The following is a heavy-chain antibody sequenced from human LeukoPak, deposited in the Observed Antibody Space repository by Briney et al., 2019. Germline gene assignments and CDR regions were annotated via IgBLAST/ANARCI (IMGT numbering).Heavy chain of an antibody. CDR1: GYTFTGFY. V-gene: IGHV1-2*06. J-gene: IGHJ6*03. Sequence: ASVKVSCKASGYTFTGFYIHWVRQAPGQGLEWMGRINPNSGGTNYAQKFQGRVSVTRDTSISTAYMEVSRLRPDDTAVYYCARALVRGLVVSMDVWGKGTTVTVSS. CDR3: ARALVRGLVVSMDV. D-gene: IGHD3-10*01. CDR2: INPNSGGT.